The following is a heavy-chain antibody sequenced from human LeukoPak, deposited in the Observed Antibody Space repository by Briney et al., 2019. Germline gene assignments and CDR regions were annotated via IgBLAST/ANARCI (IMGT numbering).Heavy chain of an antibody. CDR1: GYTFTSFG. Sequence: ASVKVSCKASGYTFTSFGISWVRQAPGQGLEWMGWSSAYNGNTNYAQKFQGRVTMTTDTSTSTAYMELRSLRSDDTAVYYCAREGSSSFGFDYYYGMDVWGQGTTVTVSS. D-gene: IGHD6-6*01. V-gene: IGHV1-18*01. J-gene: IGHJ6*02. CDR2: SSAYNGNT. CDR3: AREGSSSFGFDYYYGMDV.